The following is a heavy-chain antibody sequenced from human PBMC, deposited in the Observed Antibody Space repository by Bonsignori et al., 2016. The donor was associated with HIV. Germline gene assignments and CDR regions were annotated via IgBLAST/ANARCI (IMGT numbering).Heavy chain of an antibody. CDR2: ISYDGSNK. J-gene: IGHJ6*03. D-gene: IGHD4-11*01. CDR3: ARTVSYYYMDV. Sequence: WIRQPPGRAGVVAVISYDGSNKYYADSVKGRFTISRDNSKNTLYLQMNSLRAEDTAVYYCARTVSYYYMDVWGKGTTVTVSS. V-gene: IGHV3-30-3*01.